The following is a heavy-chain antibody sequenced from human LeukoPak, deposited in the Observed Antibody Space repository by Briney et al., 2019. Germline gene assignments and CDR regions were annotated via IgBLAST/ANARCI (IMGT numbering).Heavy chain of an antibody. CDR3: AKDSLALYCSSTSCYGDYFDY. CDR1: GFTFSSYA. V-gene: IGHV3-23*01. J-gene: IGHJ4*02. Sequence: GGSLRLSCAASGFTFSSYAMSWVRQAPGKGLEWVSAISGSGGSTYYADSVKGRFTISRDNSKNTLYLQMNSLRAEDTAVYYCAKDSLALYCSSTSCYGDYFDYWGQGTLVTVSS. CDR2: ISGSGGST. D-gene: IGHD2-2*01.